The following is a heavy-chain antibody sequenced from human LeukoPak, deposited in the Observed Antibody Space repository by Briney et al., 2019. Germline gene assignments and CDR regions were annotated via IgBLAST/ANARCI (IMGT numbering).Heavy chain of an antibody. V-gene: IGHV4-59*08. CDR1: GGSISSYF. CDR3: ARNGVHGYSGLDY. CDR2: IYSDGST. J-gene: IGHJ4*02. D-gene: IGHD5-12*01. Sequence: SETLSFTCTVSGGSISSYFWSWIRQPPGKGLEWLGYIYSDGSTNYNPSLRSRVTISVDTSKNQFSLKLSSVTAADTAVYYCARNGVHGYSGLDYWGQGTLVTVSS.